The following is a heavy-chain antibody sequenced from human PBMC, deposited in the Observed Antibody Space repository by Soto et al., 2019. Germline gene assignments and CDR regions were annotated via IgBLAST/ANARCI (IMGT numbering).Heavy chain of an antibody. CDR1: GGTFSSYA. V-gene: IGHV1-69*13. J-gene: IGHJ4*02. CDR3: ASPYYYDSSGYRYYFAF. CDR2: IIPIFGTA. Sequence: SVKVSCKASGGTFSSYAISWVRQAPGQGLEWMGGIIPIFGTANYAQKFQGRVTITADESTSTAYMELSSLRSEDTAVYYCASPYYYDSSGYRYYFAFCGQRSLVIVSS. D-gene: IGHD3-22*01.